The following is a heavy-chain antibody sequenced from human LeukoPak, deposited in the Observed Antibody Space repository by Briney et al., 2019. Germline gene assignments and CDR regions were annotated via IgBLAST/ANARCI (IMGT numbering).Heavy chain of an antibody. CDR1: GFTFSSYA. V-gene: IGHV3-30-3*01. CDR3: ARDLGYDFYYYYGMDV. J-gene: IGHJ6*02. Sequence: PGGSLRLSCAASGFTFSSYAMHWVRQAPGKGLEWVAVISYDGSNKYYADSVKGRFTISRDNSKNTLYLQMNSLRAEDTAAYYCARDLGYDFYYYYGMDVWGQGTTVTVSS. D-gene: IGHD5-12*01. CDR2: ISYDGSNK.